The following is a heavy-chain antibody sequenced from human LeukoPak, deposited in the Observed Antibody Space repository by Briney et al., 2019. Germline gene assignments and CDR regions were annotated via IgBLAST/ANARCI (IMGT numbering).Heavy chain of an antibody. Sequence: GASVKVSCKASGGTFSSYAISWVRQAPGQGLEWMGGIIPIFGTANYAQKFQGRVTITADESTSTAYMELSSLRPEDTAVYYCARDAGYSSSWYDYWGQGTLVTVSS. D-gene: IGHD6-13*01. CDR3: ARDAGYSSSWYDY. V-gene: IGHV1-69*13. CDR1: GGTFSSYA. CDR2: IIPIFGTA. J-gene: IGHJ4*02.